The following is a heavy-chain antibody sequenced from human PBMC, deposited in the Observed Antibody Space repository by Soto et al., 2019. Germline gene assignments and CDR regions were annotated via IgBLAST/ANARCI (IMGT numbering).Heavy chain of an antibody. CDR2: IYYSGST. D-gene: IGHD3-9*01. CDR3: ARSKHYDILTGYSYYYMDV. CDR1: GGSISSGGYY. J-gene: IGHJ6*03. V-gene: IGHV4-31*03. Sequence: QVQLQESGPGLVKPSQTLSLSCTVSGGSISSGGYYWSWIRQHPGKGLEWIGYIYYSGSTYYNPTLKSRVSISVDTSKNQFSLKVRSVTAADTALFYCARSKHYDILTGYSYYYMDVWGIGTTVTVSS.